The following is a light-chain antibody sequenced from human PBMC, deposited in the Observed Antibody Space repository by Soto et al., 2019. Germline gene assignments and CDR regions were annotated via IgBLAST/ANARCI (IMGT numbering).Light chain of an antibody. CDR2: GAS. J-gene: IGKJ1*01. V-gene: IGKV3-20*01. CDR1: QSVSGSY. Sequence: EIGLTQSPGTLSLSPGERASRSCRGSQSVSGSYLAWYQQKPGQAPRLLIYGASSRATGIPDRFSGSVSGTDFTLTISRLEPEDFAVYYCQQYGSSLWTFGQGTKVDI. CDR3: QQYGSSLWT.